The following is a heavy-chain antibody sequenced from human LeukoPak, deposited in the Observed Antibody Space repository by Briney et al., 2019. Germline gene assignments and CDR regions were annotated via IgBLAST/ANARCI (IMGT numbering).Heavy chain of an antibody. Sequence: SETLSLTCTVSGYSISSGFYWGWIRQPPGKGLEWIGSIYHSGSTYYNPSLKSRVTISVDTSKNQFSLQLSSVTAADTAVYYCARELAAAGRPFDYWGQGTLVTVSS. CDR3: ARELAAAGRPFDY. D-gene: IGHD6-13*01. CDR2: IYHSGST. V-gene: IGHV4-38-2*02. J-gene: IGHJ4*02. CDR1: GYSISSGFY.